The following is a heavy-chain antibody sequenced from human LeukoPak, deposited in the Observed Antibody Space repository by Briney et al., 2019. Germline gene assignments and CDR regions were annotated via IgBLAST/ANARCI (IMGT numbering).Heavy chain of an antibody. Sequence: SETLSLTCAVSGVSINSDYWWTWVRQSPGKGLEWIGEISHTGSVNYNLSLESRVTISTDKSKNQFSLTLRSVAAADTAVYYCASMPDTAMAAGAFDIWGQGTMVTVSS. V-gene: IGHV4-4*02. CDR3: ASMPDTAMAAGAFDI. J-gene: IGHJ3*02. CDR2: ISHTGSV. CDR1: GVSINSDYW. D-gene: IGHD5-18*01.